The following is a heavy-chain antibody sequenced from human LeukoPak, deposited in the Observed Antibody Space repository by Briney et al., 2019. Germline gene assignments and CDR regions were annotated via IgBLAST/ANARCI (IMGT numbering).Heavy chain of an antibody. CDR2: IIPIFGTA. CDR1: GGTFSSYA. D-gene: IGHD2-2*02. CDR3: ARGDCSSTSCYNEWELPIDY. J-gene: IGHJ4*02. Sequence: ASVKVSCKASGGTFSSYAISWVRQAPGQGLEWMGGIIPIFGTANYAQKFQGRVTITTDESTSTAYMELSSLRSEDTAVYYCARGDCSSTSCYNEWELPIDYWGQGTLVTVSA. V-gene: IGHV1-69*05.